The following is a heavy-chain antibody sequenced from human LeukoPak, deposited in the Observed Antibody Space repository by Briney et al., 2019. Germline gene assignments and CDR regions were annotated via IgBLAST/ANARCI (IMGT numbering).Heavy chain of an antibody. Sequence: GGSLRLSCAASGFTFSSYAMSWVRQAPGKGLEWVSAISGSGGSTYYADSVKGRFTISRDNAKNSLYLQMNSLRAEDTAVYYCARDENFYYYYMDVWGKGTTVTISS. CDR1: GFTFSSYA. D-gene: IGHD2/OR15-2a*01. CDR2: ISGSGGST. J-gene: IGHJ6*03. V-gene: IGHV3-23*01. CDR3: ARDENFYYYYMDV.